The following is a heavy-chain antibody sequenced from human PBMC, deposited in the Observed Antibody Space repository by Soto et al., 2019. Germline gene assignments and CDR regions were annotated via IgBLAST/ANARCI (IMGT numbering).Heavy chain of an antibody. D-gene: IGHD2-8*01. CDR1: GGSISQYY. CDR3: ARDRSTYGGGGTGEVKENWFDP. J-gene: IGHJ5*02. Sequence: QVQLQESGPGVVKASETLSLTCSVSGGSISQYYWSWIRQPPGKGLEWIGYAYYSGDTGYNPSLQSRVTMAVDTSKNQVSLKLTSVTAADTAVYYCARDRSTYGGGGTGEVKENWFDPWGQGALVTVSS. V-gene: IGHV4-59*01. CDR2: AYYSGDT.